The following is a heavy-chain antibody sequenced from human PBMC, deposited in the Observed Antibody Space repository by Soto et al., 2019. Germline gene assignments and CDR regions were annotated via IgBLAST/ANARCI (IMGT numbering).Heavy chain of an antibody. D-gene: IGHD3-9*01. J-gene: IGHJ4*02. V-gene: IGHV1-2*02. CDR2: INPNNGAT. Sequence: ASVKVSCKASGYIFTGNYMHWVRQAPGQGLEYMGWINPNNGATNYAQNFQGRVTLSTDTSTSTAYMELRSLGSDDTAVYYCDIMGTGYLLDFWGQGSLVTVSS. CDR1: GYIFTGNY. CDR3: DIMGTGYLLDF.